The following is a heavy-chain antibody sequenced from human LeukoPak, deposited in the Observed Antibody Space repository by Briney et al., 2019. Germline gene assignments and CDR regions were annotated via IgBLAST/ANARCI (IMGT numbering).Heavy chain of an antibody. D-gene: IGHD1-26*01. CDR1: GGSISSYY. V-gene: IGHV4-4*07. CDR2: IYTSGST. Sequence: SETLSLTCTVSGGSISSYYWSWIRQPAGKGLEWIGHIYTSGSTNYNPSLKSRVTMSVDTCNNHFSLKLSSVTAADTAVYYCARQGSGIWDYWGQGTLVTVSS. J-gene: IGHJ4*02. CDR3: ARQGSGIWDY.